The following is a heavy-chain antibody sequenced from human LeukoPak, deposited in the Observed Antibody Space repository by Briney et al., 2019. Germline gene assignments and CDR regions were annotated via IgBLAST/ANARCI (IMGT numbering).Heavy chain of an antibody. Sequence: ASVKVSCKASGYTFTSYDVNWVRQATGQGLEWMGWMNPISGDTGYALKLQGRVTMTTDTSTSTAYMELRSLRSDDTAVYYCARGLAYYDSSGYYYVPFDYWGQGTLVTVSS. CDR2: MNPISGDT. V-gene: IGHV1-8*01. J-gene: IGHJ4*02. CDR1: GYTFTSYD. D-gene: IGHD3-22*01. CDR3: ARGLAYYDSSGYYYVPFDY.